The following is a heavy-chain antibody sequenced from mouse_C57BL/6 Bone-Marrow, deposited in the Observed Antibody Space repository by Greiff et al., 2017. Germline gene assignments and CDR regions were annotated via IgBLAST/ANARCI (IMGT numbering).Heavy chain of an antibody. J-gene: IGHJ2*01. D-gene: IGHD1-1*01. V-gene: IGHV5-16*01. CDR1: GFTFSDYY. Sequence: EVKLMESEGGLVQPGSSMKLSCTASGFTFSDYYMAWVRQVPEKGLEWVANINYDGSSTYYLDSLKSRFIISRDNAKNILYLQMSSLKSEDTATYYCARGPITTVVGYYFDYWGQGTTLTVSS. CDR3: ARGPITTVVGYYFDY. CDR2: INYDGSST.